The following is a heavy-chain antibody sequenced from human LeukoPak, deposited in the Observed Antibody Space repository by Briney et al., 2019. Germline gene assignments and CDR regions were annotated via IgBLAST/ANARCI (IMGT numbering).Heavy chain of an antibody. CDR2: IIPIFGTA. V-gene: IGHV1-69*05. J-gene: IGHJ4*02. CDR3: ARDVGIAAAGLY. D-gene: IGHD6-13*01. Sequence: GSSVKVSCKASGGAFISYAISWVRQAPGQGLEWMGGIIPIFGTANYAQKFQGRVTITTDESTSTAYMELSSLRSEDTAVYYCARDVGIAAAGLYWGQGTLVTVSS. CDR1: GGAFISYA.